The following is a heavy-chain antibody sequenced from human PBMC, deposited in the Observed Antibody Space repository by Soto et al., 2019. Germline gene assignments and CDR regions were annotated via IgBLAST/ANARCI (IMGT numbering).Heavy chain of an antibody. Sequence: EVQLVESGGGLVQPGGSLRLSCAASGFTVSSDYMTWVRQAPGKGLEWLSTVYSGGTTYYADSVKGRFIISRDNSKNTLFLQMNNLRVEDTAMYYCARDPGYRNGMDVWGQGTTVTVS. CDR1: GFTVSSDY. D-gene: IGHD5-18*01. CDR2: VYSGGTT. J-gene: IGHJ6*02. CDR3: ARDPGYRNGMDV. V-gene: IGHV3-66*01.